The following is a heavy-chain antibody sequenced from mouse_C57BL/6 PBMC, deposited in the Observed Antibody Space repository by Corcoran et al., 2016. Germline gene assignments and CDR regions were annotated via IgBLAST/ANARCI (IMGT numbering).Heavy chain of an antibody. CDR3: ARSDDGYFNFDV. D-gene: IGHD2-3*01. Sequence: EVQRQQSGPVVVTPGASVKMSCKASGYTFTYYYINGVKQSHGKSLEWIGVINPYNGGTSYNQKFKGKATVTVDKSSSTAYMELNSLTSEDSAVYYCARSDDGYFNFDVWGTGTTVTVSS. CDR1: GYTFTYYY. V-gene: IGHV1-19*01. CDR2: INPYNGGT. J-gene: IGHJ1*03.